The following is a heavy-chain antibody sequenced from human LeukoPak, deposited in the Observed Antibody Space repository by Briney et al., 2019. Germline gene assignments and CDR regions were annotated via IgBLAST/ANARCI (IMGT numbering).Heavy chain of an antibody. Sequence: PSETLSLTCAVYGGSFSDYYWSWIRQLPGKGLEWIGEINHSGSTNYNPSLKSRVTTSVDKSKNQFSLKVSSVTAADTAVYYCATIVGAPRHFDPWGQGTLVTVSS. CDR1: GGSFSDYY. CDR2: INHSGST. V-gene: IGHV4-34*01. D-gene: IGHD1-26*01. CDR3: ATIVGAPRHFDP. J-gene: IGHJ5*02.